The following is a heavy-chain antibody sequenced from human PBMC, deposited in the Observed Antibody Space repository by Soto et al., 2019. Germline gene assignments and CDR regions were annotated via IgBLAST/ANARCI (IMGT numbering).Heavy chain of an antibody. Sequence: GGSLRLSCAASGFTFSSYAMHWVRQAPGKGLEWVAVISYDGSNKYYADSVKGRFTISRDNSKNTLYLQMNSLRAEDTAVYYCARDDGISYYYYGMDVWGQGTKVTVSS. D-gene: IGHD1-20*01. CDR3: ARDDGISYYYYGMDV. CDR2: ISYDGSNK. V-gene: IGHV3-30-3*01. J-gene: IGHJ6*02. CDR1: GFTFSSYA.